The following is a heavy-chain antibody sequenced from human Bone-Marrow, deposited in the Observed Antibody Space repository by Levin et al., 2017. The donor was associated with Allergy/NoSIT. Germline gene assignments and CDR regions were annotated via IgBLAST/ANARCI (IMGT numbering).Heavy chain of an antibody. CDR1: GYPFTAYY. J-gene: IGHJ4*02. D-gene: IGHD6-19*01. V-gene: IGHV1-2*06. CDR2: INPISGGT. Sequence: ASVKVSCKASGYPFTAYYIHWVRQAPGQGLEWMGRINPISGGTDYAQSFQGRVTMTRDTSISTVYMDLTRVGSDDTAVYFCARVNSGWDDFDQWGQGTVVTVSS. CDR3: ARVNSGWDDFDQ.